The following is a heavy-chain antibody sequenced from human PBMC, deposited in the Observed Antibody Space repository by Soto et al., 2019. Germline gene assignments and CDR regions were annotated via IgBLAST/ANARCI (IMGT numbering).Heavy chain of an antibody. CDR2: IYLSGST. CDR1: SDSIISGAYS. Sequence: SETLSLTCAVSSDSIISGAYSWSWIRQPPGKGLEWIGYIYLSGSTNYNPSLKSRVTISVDTSKNQFSLKLSSVTAADTAVYYCACAGVAATPDWFAPWGQGTLVTVSS. V-gene: IGHV4-30-2*02. CDR3: ACAGVAATPDWFAP. D-gene: IGHD2-15*01. J-gene: IGHJ5*02.